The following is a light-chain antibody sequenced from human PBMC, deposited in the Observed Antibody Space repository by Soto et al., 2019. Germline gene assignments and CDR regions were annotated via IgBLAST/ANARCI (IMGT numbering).Light chain of an antibody. Sequence: QSVLTQPASVSGSPGQSITISCTGTSSDVGRYNLVSWYQQHPGKAPKLTIYEVSKRPSGVSNRFSGSKSGNTASLTISGLQAEDEADYFCCSYAGSSSYAFGTGTKVTVL. J-gene: IGLJ1*01. CDR3: CSYAGSSSYA. CDR2: EVS. CDR1: SSDVGRYNL. V-gene: IGLV2-23*02.